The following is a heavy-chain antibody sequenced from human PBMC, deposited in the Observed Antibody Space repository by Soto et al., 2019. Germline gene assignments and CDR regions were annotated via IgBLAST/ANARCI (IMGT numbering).Heavy chain of an antibody. CDR1: GGSISSYY. Sequence: QVQLQESGPGLVKPSETLSLTCTVSGGSISSYYWSWIRQPPGKGLEWIGYIYYSGSTNYNPSLKSRVTISVDTSKNQFSLKLSSVTAADTAVYYCARDPIGVGIAAADPNWFDPWGQGTLVTVSS. V-gene: IGHV4-59*01. J-gene: IGHJ5*02. CDR3: ARDPIGVGIAAADPNWFDP. D-gene: IGHD6-13*01. CDR2: IYYSGST.